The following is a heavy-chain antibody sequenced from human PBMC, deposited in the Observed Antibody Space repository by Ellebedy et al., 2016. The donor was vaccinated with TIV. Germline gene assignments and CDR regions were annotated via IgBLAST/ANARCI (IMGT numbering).Heavy chain of an antibody. CDR1: GFTFSSYS. J-gene: IGHJ2*01. D-gene: IGHD2-2*01. Sequence: GGSLRLXXAASGFTFSSYSMNWVRQAPGKGLEWVSSISSSSSYIYYADSVKGRFTISRDNAKNSLYLQMNSLRAEDTAVYYCAREVPAAWYFDLWGRGTLVTVSS. CDR3: AREVPAAWYFDL. V-gene: IGHV3-21*01. CDR2: ISSSSSYI.